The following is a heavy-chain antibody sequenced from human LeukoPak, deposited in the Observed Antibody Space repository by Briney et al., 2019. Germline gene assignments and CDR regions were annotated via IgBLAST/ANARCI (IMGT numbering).Heavy chain of an antibody. CDR3: ARDFERAFDI. V-gene: IGHV4-59*01. D-gene: IGHD3-9*01. J-gene: IGHJ3*02. CDR1: GGSISSYY. Sequence: SETLSLTCTVSGGSISSYYWSWIRQPPGKGLEWIGYIYYSGGTNYNPSLKSRVTISVDTSKNQFSLKLSSVTAADTAVYYCARDFERAFDIWGQGTMVTVSS. CDR2: IYYSGGT.